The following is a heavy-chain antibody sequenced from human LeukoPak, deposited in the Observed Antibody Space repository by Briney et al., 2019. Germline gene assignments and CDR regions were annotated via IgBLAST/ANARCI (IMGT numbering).Heavy chain of an antibody. J-gene: IGHJ4*02. CDR2: ISYDGSNK. V-gene: IGHV3-30*18. D-gene: IGHD4-11*01. Sequence: PGGSLRLSCAASGFTFSSYGMHWVRQAPGKGLEWVAVISYDGSNKYYADSVKGRFTISRDNSKNTLYLQMNSLRAEDTAVYYCAKDRSTVTTIGMNYWGQGTLVTVSS. CDR1: GFTFSSYG. CDR3: AKDRSTVTTIGMNY.